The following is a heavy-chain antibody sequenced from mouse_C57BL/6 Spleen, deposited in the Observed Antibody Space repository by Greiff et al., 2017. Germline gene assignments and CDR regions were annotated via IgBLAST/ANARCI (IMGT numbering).Heavy chain of an antibody. V-gene: IGHV14-2*01. CDR2: IDLEDGET. J-gene: IGHJ4*01. CDR1: GFSINDYY. D-gene: IGHD1-1*01. CDR3: ASRYGSSAYYYAMDY. Sequence: VQLQQSGAELVKPSPSVKLTCTASGFSINDYYMHWVKQRPEQGLEWIGRIDLEDGETKYAPKFQGKATITADTASNTDYLLLSILTSEDTAVSNCASRYGSSAYYYAMDYWGQGTSVTVSS.